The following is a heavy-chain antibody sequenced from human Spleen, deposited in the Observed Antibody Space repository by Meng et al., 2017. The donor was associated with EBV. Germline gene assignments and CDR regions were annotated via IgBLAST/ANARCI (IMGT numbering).Heavy chain of an antibody. CDR1: GASFSGNY. V-gene: IGHV4-34*01. CDR3: ATHGSGSYSWFDP. J-gene: IGHJ5*02. CDR2: KNPSRSP. Sequence: HQRGGGLWALSGSRSLSGGVSGASFSGNYWSWTRYPPGKGLEWIGEKNPSRSPTNNPSLKSRVTISLDTAKNQLSLKLRSVTAADTAVYYCATHGSGSYSWFDPWGQGTLVTVSS. D-gene: IGHD3-10*01.